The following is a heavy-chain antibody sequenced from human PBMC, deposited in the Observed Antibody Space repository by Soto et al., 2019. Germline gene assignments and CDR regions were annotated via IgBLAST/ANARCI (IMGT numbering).Heavy chain of an antibody. D-gene: IGHD1-7*01. J-gene: IGHJ4*02. V-gene: IGHV4-39*01. CDR1: GGSISSSSYY. CDR2: IYYSGST. CDR3: ARHLLSYNWNYEGHFDY. Sequence: SETLSLTCTVSGGSISSSSYYWGWIRQPPGKGLEWIGSIYYSGSTYYNPSLKSRVTISVDTSKNQFSLKLSYVTAADTAVYYCARHLLSYNWNYEGHFDYWGQGTLVTVSS.